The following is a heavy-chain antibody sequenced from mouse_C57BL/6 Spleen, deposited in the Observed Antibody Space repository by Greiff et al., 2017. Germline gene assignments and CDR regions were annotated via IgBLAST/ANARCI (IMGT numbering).Heavy chain of an antibody. CDR2: IDPSDSYT. D-gene: IGHD3-1*01. V-gene: IGHV1-50*01. J-gene: IGHJ2*01. Sequence: QVQLQQPGAELVKPGASVKLSCKASGYTFTSYWMQWVKQRPGQGLEWIGEIDPSDSYTNYNQKFKGKATLTVDTSSSTAYMQLSSLTSEDSAVYYWARLTQEAFFFDYWGQGTTLTVSS. CDR3: ARLTQEAFFFDY. CDR1: GYTFTSYW.